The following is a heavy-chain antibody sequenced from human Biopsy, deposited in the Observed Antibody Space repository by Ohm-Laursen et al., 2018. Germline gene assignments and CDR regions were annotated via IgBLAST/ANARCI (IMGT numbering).Heavy chain of an antibody. CDR2: VYSSGST. J-gene: IGHJ6*02. CDR3: ARGIAVVRSLDV. V-gene: IGHV4-59*08. D-gene: IGHD5-18*01. Sequence: GTLSLTCPVSSGSISGYYWTWIRQAPGRGLEFIRYVYSSGSTNYNPSLKSRATISLDTSRNQVSLRLSSVTAADTAVYYCARGIAVVRSLDVWGQGTTVAVSS. CDR1: SGSISGYY.